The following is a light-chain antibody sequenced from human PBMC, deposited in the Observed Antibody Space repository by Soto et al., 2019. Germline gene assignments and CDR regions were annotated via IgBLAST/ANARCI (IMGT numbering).Light chain of an antibody. V-gene: IGKV1-39*01. J-gene: IGKJ1*01. CDR1: QSISPY. Sequence: DIPMTQSPSSLSASVGDRVTITCRASQSISPYLNWYQQKPGKAPNLLIYSASILESGVPSRFSGSGSGTEFTLTISSLQPDDLATYCCQHSYSRPRTYGQGTKLGIK. CDR3: QHSYSRPRT. CDR2: SAS.